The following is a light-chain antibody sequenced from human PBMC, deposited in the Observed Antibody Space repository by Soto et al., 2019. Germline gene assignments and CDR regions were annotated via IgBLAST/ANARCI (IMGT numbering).Light chain of an antibody. J-gene: IGKJ1*01. CDR2: GSS. V-gene: IGKV3-20*01. CDR1: QSVYSTY. Sequence: EIVLTQSPGTLSLSPGDTATLSCRASQSVYSTYLAWYQHKVGQAPRLPIYGSSTRATGIPDRFSGSGSGTDFTLTIRRLEPEDFAVYYCQQYGSSPSTFGQGTKVEVK. CDR3: QQYGSSPST.